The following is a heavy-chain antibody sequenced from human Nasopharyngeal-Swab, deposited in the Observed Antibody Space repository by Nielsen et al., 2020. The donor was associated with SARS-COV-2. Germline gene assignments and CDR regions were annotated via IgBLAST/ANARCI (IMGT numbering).Heavy chain of an antibody. D-gene: IGHD3-22*01. CDR3: AKDEPYYDSSGYNYYYYYYMDV. CDR2: ISGSGGST. CDR1: GFTFSSYA. V-gene: IGHV3-23*01. Sequence: LSLTCAASGFTFSSYAMSWVRQAPGKGLERVSAISGSGGSTYYADSVKGRFTISRDNSKNTLYLQMNSLRAEDTAVYYCAKDEPYYDSSGYNYYYYYYMDVWGNGTTVTVSS. J-gene: IGHJ6*03.